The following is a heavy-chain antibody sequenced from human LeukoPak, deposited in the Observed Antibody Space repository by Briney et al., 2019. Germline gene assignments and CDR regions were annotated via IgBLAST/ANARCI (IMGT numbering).Heavy chain of an antibody. Sequence: PGGSLRLSCAASGFTFSRYAMSWVRQAPGEGLEWVSVISGSGGSTYYADSVKGRFTISRDNSKNTLYLQMNSLRAEDTAVYYCAKDEVAVAGTFDYWGQGTLVTVSS. J-gene: IGHJ4*02. CDR3: AKDEVAVAGTFDY. V-gene: IGHV3-23*01. CDR1: GFTFSRYA. CDR2: ISGSGGST. D-gene: IGHD6-19*01.